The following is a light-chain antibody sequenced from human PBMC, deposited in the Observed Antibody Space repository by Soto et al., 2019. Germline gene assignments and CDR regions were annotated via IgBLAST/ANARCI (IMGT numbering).Light chain of an antibody. J-gene: IGKJ1*01. V-gene: IGKV3-20*01. CDR2: GAS. CDR3: QQYGSSLWT. Sequence: EIVLTQSPGTLSLSPGERATLSCRASQSVSSSYLAWYQQKPGQAPRLLIYGASSRATGIPNRFSGSGSGTNFPLTISRLEPEDFSGYYCQQYGSSLWTFRQGTKVEIK. CDR1: QSVSSSY.